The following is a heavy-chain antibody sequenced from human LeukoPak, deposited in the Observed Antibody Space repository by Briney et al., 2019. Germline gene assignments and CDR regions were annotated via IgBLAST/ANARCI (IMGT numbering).Heavy chain of an antibody. D-gene: IGHD4-17*01. CDR1: GFTFSKYA. J-gene: IGHJ4*02. CDR3: AKDSSVPYGITD. V-gene: IGHV3-23*01. Sequence: GGSLRLSCAASGFTFSKYAMSWVRQAPGKGLEWVSAISPSDGNTFYAGSVKGRFTIPRDNFKNTLSLQMNSLRAEDTALYYCAKDSSVPYGITDWGQGTLVTVSS. CDR2: ISPSDGNT.